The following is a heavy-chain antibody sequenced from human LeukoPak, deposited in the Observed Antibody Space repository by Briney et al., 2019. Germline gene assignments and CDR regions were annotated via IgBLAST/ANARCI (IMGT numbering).Heavy chain of an antibody. D-gene: IGHD1-26*01. J-gene: IGHJ4*02. CDR2: ISYDGSNK. Sequence: GRSLRLSCAASGFTFSSYGMHWVRQAPGKGLEWVAVISYDGSNKYYADSVKGRFTISRDNAKNSLYLQMNSLRDEDTAVYYCARDFGGSSSFDYWGQGTLVTVSS. V-gene: IGHV3-30*03. CDR3: ARDFGGSSSFDY. CDR1: GFTFSSYG.